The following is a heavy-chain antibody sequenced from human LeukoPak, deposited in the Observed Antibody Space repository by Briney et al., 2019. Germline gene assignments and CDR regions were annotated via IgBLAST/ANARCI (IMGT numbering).Heavy chain of an antibody. D-gene: IGHD3-22*01. CDR1: GFTFSGYA. CDR2: ISGSGGST. CDR3: AKGKDYYDSSGYYLATLDY. V-gene: IGHV3-23*01. J-gene: IGHJ4*02. Sequence: GGSLRLSCAASGFTFSGYAISWVRQAPGKGLEWVSAISGSGGSTYYADSVKGRFTISRYNSKNTLYLQMNSLRAEDTAVYYCAKGKDYYDSSGYYLATLDYWGQGTLVTVSS.